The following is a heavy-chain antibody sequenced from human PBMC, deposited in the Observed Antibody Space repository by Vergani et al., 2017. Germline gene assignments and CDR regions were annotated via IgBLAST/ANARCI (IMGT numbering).Heavy chain of an antibody. D-gene: IGHD3-10*01. CDR3: ARHGGSGNFYHLFDS. J-gene: IGHJ4*02. CDR1: GGSISSSSYY. V-gene: IGHV4-39*01. Sequence: QLQLQESGPGLVKPSETLSLTCTVSGGSISSSSYYWGWIRQPPGKGLEWIGSIYYSGSTYYHPSLKSRVTISVDTSKNLISLKLNSVTAADTALYYCARHGGSGNFYHLFDSWGQGTLVTVSS. CDR2: IYYSGST.